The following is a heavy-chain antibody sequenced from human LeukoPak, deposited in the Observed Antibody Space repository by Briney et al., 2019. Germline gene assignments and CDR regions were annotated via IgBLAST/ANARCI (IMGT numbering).Heavy chain of an antibody. V-gene: IGHV4-39*01. J-gene: IGHJ4*02. D-gene: IGHD4-23*01. CDR3: ARARAGTTLVFDY. Sequence: SETLSLTCTVSGGSISSSSYYWGWIRQPPGKGLEWIGSIYYSGSTYYNPSLKSRVTISVDTSKNQFSLRLSSVTAADTAMYYCARARAGTTLVFDYWGQGTLVTVSS. CDR2: IYYSGST. CDR1: GGSISSSSYY.